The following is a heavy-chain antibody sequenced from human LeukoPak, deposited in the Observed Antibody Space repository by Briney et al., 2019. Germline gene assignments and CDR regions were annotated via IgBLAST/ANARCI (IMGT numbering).Heavy chain of an antibody. J-gene: IGHJ4*02. CDR1: GYTFTNYG. Sequence: ASVKVSCKPSGYTFTNYGITWVRQALGQGLEWMGWITVYNGNTNYGQKVQGRVTMTTDTSTNTAYMELRSLRSDDTAVYYCARVNSGWNFDFWGQGTLVTVSS. V-gene: IGHV1-18*01. CDR3: ARVNSGWNFDF. CDR2: ITVYNGNT. D-gene: IGHD6-19*01.